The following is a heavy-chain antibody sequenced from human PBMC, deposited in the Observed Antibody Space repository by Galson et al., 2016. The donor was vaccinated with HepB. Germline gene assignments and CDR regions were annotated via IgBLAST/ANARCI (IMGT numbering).Heavy chain of an antibody. V-gene: IGHV3-7*01. Sequence: SLRLSCAASGFTFYSYWMTWVRQAPGKGLEWVANIKVDGSEKFYGDSVKGRFTISRDNAKNSLFLQMNSLRADDTAVYYCARDLGHTFGYDHWGQGTLVTVSS. CDR2: IKVDGSEK. CDR1: GFTFYSYW. D-gene: IGHD5-12*01. CDR3: ARDLGHTFGYDH. J-gene: IGHJ4*02.